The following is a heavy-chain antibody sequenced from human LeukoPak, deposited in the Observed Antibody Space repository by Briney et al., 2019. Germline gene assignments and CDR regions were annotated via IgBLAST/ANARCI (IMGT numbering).Heavy chain of an antibody. CDR2: IRYDGSNK. J-gene: IGHJ4*02. V-gene: IGHV3-30*02. D-gene: IGHD3-10*01. CDR3: AVIWFGENTYFDY. CDR1: GFTFSSYG. Sequence: GGSLRLSCAASGFTFSSYGMHWVRQAPGKGLEWVAFIRYDGSNKYYADSVKGRFTISRDNSKNTLYLQKNSLRAEDTAVYHCAVIWFGENTYFDYWGQGTLVTVSS.